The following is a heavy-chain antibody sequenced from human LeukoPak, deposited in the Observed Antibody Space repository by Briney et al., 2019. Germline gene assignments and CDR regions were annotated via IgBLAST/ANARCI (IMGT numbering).Heavy chain of an antibody. CDR3: ARARYYGSGSKNWFDS. J-gene: IGHJ5*01. Sequence: VASVKVSCKASGYTFTSYGISWVRQAPGQGLEWMGRIIPIIDVPIYAQRFQGRVTITADKSTNTAYMELNSLRSEDTAMYYCARARYYGSGSKNWFDSWGQGTLVTVSS. D-gene: IGHD3-10*01. V-gene: IGHV1-69*04. CDR1: GYTFTSYG. CDR2: IIPIIDVP.